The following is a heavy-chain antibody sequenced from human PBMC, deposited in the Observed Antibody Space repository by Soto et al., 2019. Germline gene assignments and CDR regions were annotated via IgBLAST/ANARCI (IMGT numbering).Heavy chain of an antibody. CDR1: GGSISSGGYS. D-gene: IGHD3-22*01. CDR3: ARGPDYYDSSGYFPYFDY. CDR2: IYHSGST. Sequence: ASETLSLTCAVSGGSISSGGYSWSWIRQPPGKGLEWIGYIYHSGSTYYNPSLKSRVTISVDRSKNQFSLKLSSVTAADTAVYYCARGPDYYDSSGYFPYFDYWGQGTLVTVSS. J-gene: IGHJ4*02. V-gene: IGHV4-30-2*01.